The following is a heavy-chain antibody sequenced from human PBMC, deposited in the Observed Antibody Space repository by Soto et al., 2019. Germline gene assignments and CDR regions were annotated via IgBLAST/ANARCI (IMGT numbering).Heavy chain of an antibody. D-gene: IGHD6-6*01. CDR3: ARERPDGARLDP. J-gene: IGHJ5*02. Sequence: SETLSLTCTVSGGSISSYYWSWIRQPPGKGLEWIGYIYYSGSTNYNPSLKSRVTISVDTSKNQFSLKLSSVTAADTAVYYCARERPDGARLDPWGQGTLVTV. CDR1: GGSISSYY. CDR2: IYYSGST. V-gene: IGHV4-59*12.